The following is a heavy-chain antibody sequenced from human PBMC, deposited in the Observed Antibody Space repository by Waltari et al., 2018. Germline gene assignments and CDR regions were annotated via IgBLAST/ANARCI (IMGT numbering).Heavy chain of an antibody. Sequence: QLQLQESGPGLVKPSETLSLTCTVSSGAISSSGYYWGWIRQPPGKGLEWMGSIYYSGNTYYSPCLKSRVTRSVDKSKNQVSLILTSLTAADTAVYFCAREAGIVQGAGYFDSWGQGTLVTVSS. CDR2: IYYSGNT. V-gene: IGHV4-39*07. CDR1: SGAISSSGYY. D-gene: IGHD3-10*01. CDR3: AREAGIVQGAGYFDS. J-gene: IGHJ4*02.